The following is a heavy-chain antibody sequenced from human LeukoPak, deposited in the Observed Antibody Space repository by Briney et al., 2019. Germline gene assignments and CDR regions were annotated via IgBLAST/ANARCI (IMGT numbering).Heavy chain of an antibody. CDR3: AKGYSRLGVVSY. CDR1: GFTFSSYG. J-gene: IGHJ4*02. Sequence: GRSLRLSCAASGFTFSSYGMHWVRQAPSKGLEWVAFIRYDGSNKYYADSVKGRFTISRDNSKNTLYLQMNSLRAEDTAVYYCAKGYSRLGVVSYWGQGTLVTVSS. CDR2: IRYDGSNK. D-gene: IGHD1-26*01. V-gene: IGHV3-30*02.